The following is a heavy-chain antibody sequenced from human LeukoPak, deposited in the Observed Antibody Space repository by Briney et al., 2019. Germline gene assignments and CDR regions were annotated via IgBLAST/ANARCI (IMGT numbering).Heavy chain of an antibody. V-gene: IGHV1-46*01. D-gene: IGHD4-23*01. Sequence: ASVKVSCKASGYTFTSYYMHWVRQAPGQGLEWMGIINPSGGSTSYAQKFQGRVTMTRDTSTSTVYMELSSLRSEDTAVYYCAGDLDYGGNSDRAFDYWGQGTLVTVSS. CDR1: GYTFTSYY. CDR2: INPSGGST. CDR3: AGDLDYGGNSDRAFDY. J-gene: IGHJ4*02.